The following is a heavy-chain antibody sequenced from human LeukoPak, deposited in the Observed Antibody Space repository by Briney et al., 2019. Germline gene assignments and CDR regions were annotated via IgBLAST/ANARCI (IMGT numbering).Heavy chain of an antibody. CDR1: GFTFSSYS. V-gene: IGHV3-21*01. CDR2: ISSSSSYI. D-gene: IGHD2-15*01. J-gene: IGHJ5*02. CDR3: ARGYCSGGSCFLSDP. Sequence: GGSLRLSCAASGFTFSSYSMNWVRQAPGKGLEWVSSISSSSSYIYYADSVKGRFTISRDNAKNSLYLQMNSLRAEDTAVYYCARGYCSGGSCFLSDPWGQGTLVTVSS.